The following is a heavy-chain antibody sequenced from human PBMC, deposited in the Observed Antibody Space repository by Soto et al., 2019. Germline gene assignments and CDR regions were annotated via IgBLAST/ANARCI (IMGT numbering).Heavy chain of an antibody. J-gene: IGHJ4*02. V-gene: IGHV4-59*01. Sequence: PSETLSLTCTVSGGSISSYYWSWIRQPPGKGLEWIGYIYYSGSTNYNPSLKSRVTISVDTSKNQFSLKLSSVTAADTAVYYCARQAATTEPYYFDYWGQGTLVTVSS. CDR2: IYYSGST. CDR1: GGSISSYY. CDR3: ARQAATTEPYYFDY. D-gene: IGHD1-26*01.